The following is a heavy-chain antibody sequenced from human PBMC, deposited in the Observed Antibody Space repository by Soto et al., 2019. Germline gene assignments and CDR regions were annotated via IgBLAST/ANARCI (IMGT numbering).Heavy chain of an antibody. J-gene: IGHJ4*02. CDR2: IDPSDSYT. V-gene: IGHV5-10-1*01. CDR3: ARNPIYYGSVDY. D-gene: IGHD3-10*01. CDR1: GYSFTSYW. Sequence: GESLKISGKGSGYSFTSYWIGWVRQMPGKGLEWMGRIDPSDSYTNYSPSFQGHVTISADKSISTAYLQWSSLKASDTAMYYCARNPIYYGSVDYWGQGTLVTVSS.